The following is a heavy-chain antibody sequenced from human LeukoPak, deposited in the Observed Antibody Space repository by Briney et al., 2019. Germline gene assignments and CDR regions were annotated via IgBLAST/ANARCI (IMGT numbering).Heavy chain of an antibody. CDR1: GGSISSYY. V-gene: IGHV4-59*01. CDR3: ARDKPGQYCSGTSCYTFDAFDI. CDR2: IYYSGST. J-gene: IGHJ3*02. Sequence: SETLSLTCTVSGGSISSYYWSWIRQPPGKGLEWIGYIYYSGSTNYNPSLKSRVTISVDTSKSQFSLKLSSVTAADTAVYYCARDKPGQYCSGTSCYTFDAFDIWGQGTMVTVSS. D-gene: IGHD2-2*02.